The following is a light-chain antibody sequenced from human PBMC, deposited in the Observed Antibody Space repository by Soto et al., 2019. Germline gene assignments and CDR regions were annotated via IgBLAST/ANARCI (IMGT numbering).Light chain of an antibody. V-gene: IGLV8-61*01. Sequence: QAVVTKESSFSVSPGGTVTLTCGLISGSVSTANNPNWYQQTPGQAPRTLIYSTSTRSSGVPDRFSGSILGNKAALNITGAQADEESDYYCALFMGNGISVFGTGTKLTVL. CDR2: STS. J-gene: IGLJ1*01. CDR3: ALFMGNGISV. CDR1: SGSVSTANN.